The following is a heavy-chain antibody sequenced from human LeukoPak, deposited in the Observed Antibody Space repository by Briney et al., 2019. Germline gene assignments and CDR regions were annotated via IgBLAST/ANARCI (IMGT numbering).Heavy chain of an antibody. CDR1: GGSFSGYY. D-gene: IGHD5-18*01. CDR2: INHSGGT. V-gene: IGHV4-34*01. J-gene: IGHJ4*02. Sequence: SETLSLTCAVYGGSFSGYYWSWIRQPPGKGLEWIGEINHSGGTNYNPSLKSRVTISVDTSKNQFSLKLSSVTAADTAVYYCARRTIQLWLRGYFDYWGQGTLVTVSS. CDR3: ARRTIQLWLRGYFDY.